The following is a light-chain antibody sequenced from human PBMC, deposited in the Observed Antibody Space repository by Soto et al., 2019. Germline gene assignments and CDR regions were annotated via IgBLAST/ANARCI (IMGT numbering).Light chain of an antibody. J-gene: IGLJ1*01. CDR2: RNS. CDR3: CSYVDSNYV. CDR1: NSNIGSNY. Sequence: QSVLTQSPSASGTPGQRVTISCSGINSNIGSNYVHWYQQFPGTAPKVLIYRNSQRPSGVPDRFSGSKSGISASLAISGLRSEDEADYYCCSYVDSNYVFGTGTKVTVL. V-gene: IGLV1-47*01.